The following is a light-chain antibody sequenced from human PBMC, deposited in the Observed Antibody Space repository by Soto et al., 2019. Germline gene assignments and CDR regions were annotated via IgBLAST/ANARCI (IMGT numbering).Light chain of an antibody. Sequence: QSVLTQPPSASGSPGQSVTISCTGTSSDVGGYNYVSWYQQHPGKAPTLMIYEVSKRPSGVPDRFSGSKSGNTASLTVSGLQAEYEADYYCSSYAGSKVVFGGGTKLTVL. J-gene: IGLJ2*01. V-gene: IGLV2-8*01. CDR1: SSDVGGYNY. CDR3: SSYAGSKVV. CDR2: EVS.